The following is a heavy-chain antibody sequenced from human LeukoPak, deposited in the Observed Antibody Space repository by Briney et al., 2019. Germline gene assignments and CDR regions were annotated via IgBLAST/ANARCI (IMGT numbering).Heavy chain of an antibody. Sequence: GGSLRLSCAASGFTFSSYAMNWVRQAPGKGLEWVSTIIDSGNSIYYADSAEGRFTISRDNSKNTLYLQMNSLRAGDTAVYYCAKDPIFSGSYGVFDYWGLGTLVTVSS. CDR3: AKDPIFSGSYGVFDY. D-gene: IGHD1-26*01. CDR1: GFTFSSYA. V-gene: IGHV3-23*01. J-gene: IGHJ4*02. CDR2: IIDSGNSI.